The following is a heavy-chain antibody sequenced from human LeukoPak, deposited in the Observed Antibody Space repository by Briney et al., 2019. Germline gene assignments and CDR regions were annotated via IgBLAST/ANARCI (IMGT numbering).Heavy chain of an antibody. CDR3: ARSRGYCSSTSCYGGYYYYYMDV. CDR1: GGSFSGYY. J-gene: IGHJ6*03. Sequence: SETLSLTCAVYGGSFSGYYWSWIRQPPGKGLEWIGEINHSGSTNYNPSLKSRVTISVDTSKNQFSLKLSSVTAADTAVYYCARSRGYCSSTSCYGGYYYYYMDVWGKGTTVTVSS. D-gene: IGHD2-2*01. CDR2: INHSGST. V-gene: IGHV4-34*01.